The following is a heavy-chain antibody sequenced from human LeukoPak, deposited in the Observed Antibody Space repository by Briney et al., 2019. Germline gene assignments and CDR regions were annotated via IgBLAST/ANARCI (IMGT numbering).Heavy chain of an antibody. V-gene: IGHV4-39*07. CDR2: THYSGST. J-gene: IGHJ6*03. CDR1: GPSISNTIYY. CDR3: ARGHDFWSGYYMDV. D-gene: IGHD3-3*01. Sequence: SETLSLTCSVSGPSISNTIYYWGWVRQPPGKGLDWIGSTHYSGSTYYNPSLMSRVTISTDTSKNQFSLKLSSVTAADTAVYYCARGHDFWSGYYMDVWGKGTTVTVSS.